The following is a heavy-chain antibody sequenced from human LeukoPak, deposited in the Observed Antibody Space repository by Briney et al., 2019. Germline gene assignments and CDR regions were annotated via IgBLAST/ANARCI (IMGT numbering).Heavy chain of an antibody. CDR2: IKQDGSEK. CDR3: ARDRGYGGNYYYYYYYMDV. J-gene: IGHJ6*03. V-gene: IGHV3-7*01. D-gene: IGHD4-23*01. CDR1: GFTFSSYW. Sequence: GGSLRLSCAASGFTFSSYWMSWVRQAPGKGLEWVANIKQDGSEKYYVDSVKGRFTISRDNAKNSLYLQMNSLRAEDTAVYYCARDRGYGGNYYYYYYYMDVWGQGTTVTVSS.